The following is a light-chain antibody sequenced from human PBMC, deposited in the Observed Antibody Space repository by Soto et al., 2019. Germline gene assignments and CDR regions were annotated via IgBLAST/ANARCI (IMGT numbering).Light chain of an antibody. V-gene: IGKV1-6*01. CDR1: QGIRNA. CDR2: AAS. CDR3: LPDYNYPRT. J-gene: IGKJ1*01. Sequence: AIQMTQSPSSLSASVGDRVTITCRASQGIRNALGWYQQKPGKAPKLLIYAASSLQSGVPSRFSGSGSGTDFKLTISSLQPEDFATYYCLPDYNYPRTFGHGNKVEVK.